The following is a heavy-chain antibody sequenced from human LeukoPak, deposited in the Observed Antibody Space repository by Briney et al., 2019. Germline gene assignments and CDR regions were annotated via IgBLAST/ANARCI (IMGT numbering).Heavy chain of an antibody. Sequence: GGSLRLSCAASGFTFSDSWMSWVRQAPGKGLEWVANMNQDGSAKGYVDSVKGRFTISRDNARNSLYLQMSSLRPEDTAAYYCATYTHWVAGDVWGQGTTVTVSS. J-gene: IGHJ6*02. D-gene: IGHD3-16*01. CDR3: ATYTHWVAGDV. CDR2: MNQDGSAK. CDR1: GFTFSDSW. V-gene: IGHV3-7*01.